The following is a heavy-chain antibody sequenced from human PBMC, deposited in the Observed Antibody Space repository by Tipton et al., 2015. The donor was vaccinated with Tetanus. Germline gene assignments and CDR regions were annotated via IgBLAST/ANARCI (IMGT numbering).Heavy chain of an antibody. CDR3: ARDHGITWGGMGYYYGMDV. CDR2: IYYSGST. V-gene: IGHV4-30-4*01. D-gene: IGHD3-16*01. Sequence: TLSLNCTVSGDSLSNGDYYWSWIRQPPGKGLESIGYIYYSGSTYYNPSLKSRVTISVGTSKNQFSLRLSSVTAADTAVYYCARDHGITWGGMGYYYGMDVWGQGTTVTVSS. CDR1: GDSLSNGDYY. J-gene: IGHJ6*02.